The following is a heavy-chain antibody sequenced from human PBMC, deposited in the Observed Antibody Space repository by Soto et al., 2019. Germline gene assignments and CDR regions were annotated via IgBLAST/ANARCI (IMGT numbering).Heavy chain of an antibody. CDR2: IFHSGSP. V-gene: IGHV4-30-2*01. Sequence: PSETLSLTCVASGGSFSSGGYSWSWFRQPPGKGLEWMGYIFHSGSPYYNPPLKSRVTISVASPKNHFSLKLSSVTPAATALIYCAIVKSGYDYFIYWGQGNLVTASS. D-gene: IGHD5-12*01. CDR3: AIVKSGYDYFIY. CDR1: GGSFSSGGYS. J-gene: IGHJ4*02.